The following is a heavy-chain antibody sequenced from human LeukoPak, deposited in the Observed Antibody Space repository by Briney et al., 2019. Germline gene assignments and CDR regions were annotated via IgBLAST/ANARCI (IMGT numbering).Heavy chain of an antibody. D-gene: IGHD3-9*01. Sequence: SETLSLTCTVSGGSISSSSYYWGWIRQPPGKGLEWIGSICYSGSTYYNPSLKSRVTISVDTSKNQFSLKLSSVTAADTAVYYCASETGFDAFDIWGQGTMVTVSS. J-gene: IGHJ3*02. CDR3: ASETGFDAFDI. V-gene: IGHV4-39*01. CDR2: ICYSGST. CDR1: GGSISSSSYY.